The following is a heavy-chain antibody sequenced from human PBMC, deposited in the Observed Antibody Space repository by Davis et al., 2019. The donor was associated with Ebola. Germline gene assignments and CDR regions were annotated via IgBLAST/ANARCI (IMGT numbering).Heavy chain of an antibody. Sequence: ASSVTVSCKASGYTFTSYDINWVRQATGQGLEWIGWMNPNSGNTGYAQKFQGRVTMTRNTSISTAYMELSSLRSEDTAVYYCASGLWGSRGMDVWGKGTTVTVSS. CDR3: ASGLWGSRGMDV. CDR1: GYTFTSYD. J-gene: IGHJ6*04. V-gene: IGHV1-8*02. D-gene: IGHD3-16*01. CDR2: MNPNSGNT.